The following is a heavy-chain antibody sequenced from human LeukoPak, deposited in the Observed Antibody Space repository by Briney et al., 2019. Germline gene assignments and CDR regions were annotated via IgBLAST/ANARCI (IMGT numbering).Heavy chain of an antibody. CDR1: GGSISSGGYS. J-gene: IGHJ3*02. Sequence: SQTLSLTCAVSGGSISSGGYSWSWIRQPPGKGLEWIGSLYYSGSTYYNPSLKSRVTISVDTSKYQFSLKLSSVTAADTAVYYCARPGGYCSSVSCPGGAFDIWGQGTMVTVSS. D-gene: IGHD2-2*01. V-gene: IGHV4-30-2*03. CDR3: ARPGGYCSSVSCPGGAFDI. CDR2: LYYSGST.